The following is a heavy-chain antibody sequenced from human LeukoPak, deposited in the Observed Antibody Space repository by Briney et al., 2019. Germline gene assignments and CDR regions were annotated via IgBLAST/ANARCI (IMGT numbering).Heavy chain of an antibody. CDR3: ARDSADYGFAFDI. CDR2: ISAYNGNT. CDR1: GYTFTSYG. V-gene: IGHV1-18*01. J-gene: IGHJ3*02. Sequence: VASVKVSCKASGYTFTSYGISWVRQAPGQGLERMGWISAYNGNTNYAQKLQGRVTMTTDTSTSTAYMELRSLRSDDTAVYYCARDSADYGFAFDIWGQGTMVTVSS. D-gene: IGHD4-17*01.